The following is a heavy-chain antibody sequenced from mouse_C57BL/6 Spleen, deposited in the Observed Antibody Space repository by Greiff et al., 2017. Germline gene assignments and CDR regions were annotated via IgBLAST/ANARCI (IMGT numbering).Heavy chain of an antibody. D-gene: IGHD2-13*01. Sequence: VQLQQPGAELVRPGSSVKLSCKASGYTFTSYWMDWVKQRPGQGLEWIGNIYPSDSETHYNQKFKDKATLTVDESSSTAYMQLSSLTSEDSAVYYCARRGDLYYFDDWGQGTTLTVSS. J-gene: IGHJ2*01. CDR3: ARRGDLYYFDD. V-gene: IGHV1-61*01. CDR1: GYTFTSYW. CDR2: IYPSDSET.